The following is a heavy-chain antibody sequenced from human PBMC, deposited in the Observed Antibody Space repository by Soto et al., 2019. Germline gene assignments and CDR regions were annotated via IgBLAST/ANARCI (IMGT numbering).Heavy chain of an antibody. CDR1: GYTFTAYW. J-gene: IGHJ4*02. V-gene: IGHV5-51*01. CDR3: ARPLYPGYCTDGVCYSYDY. D-gene: IGHD2-8*01. Sequence: PGESLKISCQSFGYTFTAYWIASVRQMPGKGLEWMGIIFPADSEIRYSPSFRGHVTISADKSISTAYLQLSSLEASDTAMYYCARPLYPGYCTDGVCYSYDYWGQGTPVTVSS. CDR2: IFPADSEI.